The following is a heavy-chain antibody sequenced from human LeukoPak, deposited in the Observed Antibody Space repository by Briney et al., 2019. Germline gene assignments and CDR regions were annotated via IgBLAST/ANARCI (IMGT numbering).Heavy chain of an antibody. CDR2: VLPLSATA. V-gene: IGHV1-69*13. D-gene: IGHD3-10*01. CDR3: ATPQMSYYGSGTHYSYYYVDV. CDR1: RGAFTRAA. Sequence: SVKVSCKASRGAFTRAAVSWVRQAPGQGLEWMGGVLPLSATANYAQKFQGRVTITADESTNTAYMELSSLTFQDTAVYYCATPQMSYYGSGTHYSYYYVDVWGRGTAVTVSS. J-gene: IGHJ6*03.